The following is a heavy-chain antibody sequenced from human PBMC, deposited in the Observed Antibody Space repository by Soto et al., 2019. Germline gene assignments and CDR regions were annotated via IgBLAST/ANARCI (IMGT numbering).Heavy chain of an antibody. V-gene: IGHV1-69*13. CDR1: GGTFSSYA. D-gene: IGHD3-22*01. CDR3: ARDRHYYDSSGYSTGDAFDI. CDR2: IIPIFGTA. J-gene: IGHJ3*02. Sequence: SVKVSCKASGGTFSSYAISWVRQAPGQGPEWMGGIIPIFGTANYAQKFQGRVTITADESTSTAYMELSSLRSEDTAVYYCARDRHYYDSSGYSTGDAFDIWGQGTMVTVSS.